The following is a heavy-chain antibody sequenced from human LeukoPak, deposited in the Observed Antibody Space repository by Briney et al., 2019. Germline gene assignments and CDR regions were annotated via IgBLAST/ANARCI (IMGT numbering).Heavy chain of an antibody. CDR2: IYYSGST. CDR1: GGSISSYY. CDR3: ARGVGRAVTTYIDY. V-gene: IGHV4-59*01. Sequence: TSETLSLTCTVSGGSISSYYWSWIRQPPGKGLEWIGYIYYSGSTNYNPSLKSRVTISVDTSKNQFSLKLSSVTAADMAVYYCARGVGRAVTTYIDYWGQGTLVTVSS. D-gene: IGHD4-17*01. J-gene: IGHJ4*02.